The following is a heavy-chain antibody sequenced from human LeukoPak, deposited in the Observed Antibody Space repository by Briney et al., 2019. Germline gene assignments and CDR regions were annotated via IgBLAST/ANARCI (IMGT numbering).Heavy chain of an antibody. CDR1: GYTFTGYC. Sequence: ASVKISCKASGYTFTGYCMHWVRQAPGQGLEWMGWINPKSAGTNYAQKFQGRVTKTRDTSISTTYMELSRLSSDDTAVYYCARELVISGSYAPPFVGFDYWGQGTLVTVSS. CDR2: INPKSAGT. J-gene: IGHJ4*02. CDR3: ARELVISGSYAPPFVGFDY. V-gene: IGHV1-2*02. D-gene: IGHD6-19*01.